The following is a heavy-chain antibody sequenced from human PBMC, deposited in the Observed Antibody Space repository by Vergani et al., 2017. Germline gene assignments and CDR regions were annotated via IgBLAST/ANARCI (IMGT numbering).Heavy chain of an antibody. CDR2: IYYSGST. CDR3: ARGEQWLSRRVRYYGMDV. Sequence: QVQLQESGPGLVKPSETLSLTCTVSGGSISSHYWSWIRQPPGKGLEWIGYIYYSGSTNYNPSLKSRVTISVDTSKNQFSLKLSSVTAADTAVYYCARGEQWLSRRVRYYGMDVWGQGTTVTVSS. V-gene: IGHV4-59*11. CDR1: GGSISSHY. J-gene: IGHJ6*02. D-gene: IGHD6-19*01.